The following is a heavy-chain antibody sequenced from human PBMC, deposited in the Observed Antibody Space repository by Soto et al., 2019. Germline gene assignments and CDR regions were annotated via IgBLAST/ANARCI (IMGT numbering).Heavy chain of an antibody. J-gene: IGHJ4*02. Sequence: QVQLVESGGGVVQPGRSLRLSCAASGFTFSSYAMHWVRQAPGKGLEWVAVISYDGSNKYYADSVKGRFTISRDNSKNTLYLQMNSLRAEDTAVYYCASDLGVPPSSSSPLDYWGQGTLVTVSS. CDR3: ASDLGVPPSSSSPLDY. V-gene: IGHV3-30-3*01. CDR1: GFTFSSYA. CDR2: ISYDGSNK. D-gene: IGHD6-6*01.